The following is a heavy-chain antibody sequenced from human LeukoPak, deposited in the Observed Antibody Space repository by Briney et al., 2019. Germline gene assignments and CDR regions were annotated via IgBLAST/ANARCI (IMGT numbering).Heavy chain of an antibody. CDR1: GYTFTSYG. CDR2: ISAYNGNT. J-gene: IGHJ4*02. V-gene: IGHV1-18*01. D-gene: IGHD3-22*01. Sequence: GASVKVSCKASGYTFTSYGISWVRQAPGQGLEWMGWISAYNGNTNYAQKLQGRVTMTTGTSTSTAYMELGSLRSDDTAVYYCAKDRTMIPPPLSYWGQGTLVTVSS. CDR3: AKDRTMIPPPLSY.